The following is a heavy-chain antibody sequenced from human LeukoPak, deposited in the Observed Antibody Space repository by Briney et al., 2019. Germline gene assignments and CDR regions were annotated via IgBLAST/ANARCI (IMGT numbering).Heavy chain of an antibody. Sequence: GGSLRLSCAASGFTFSSYAMHWVRQAPGKGLEWVAVISYDGSNKYYADSVKGRFTISRDNSKNTLYLQMNSLRAEDTAVYYCARSYSGSYLYYFDYWGQGTLVTVSS. CDR1: GFTFSSYA. V-gene: IGHV3-30-3*01. CDR3: ARSYSGSYLYYFDY. J-gene: IGHJ4*02. CDR2: ISYDGSNK. D-gene: IGHD1-26*01.